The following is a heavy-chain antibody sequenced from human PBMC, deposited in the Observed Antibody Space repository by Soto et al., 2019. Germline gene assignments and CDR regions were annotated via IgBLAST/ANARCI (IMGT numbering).Heavy chain of an antibody. CDR3: AGGDRGVFPSCLDT. V-gene: IGHV4-31*03. CDR2: ISDSGST. J-gene: IGHJ2*01. D-gene: IGHD3-16*01. Sequence: PSETLSLTCTVSGGSISDGYYWSWIRQHPGKGLEWIGSISDSGSTSYNPSLKSRLTISVDTSKNQFSLNLRSVTAADTAVYYCAGGDRGVFPSCLDTGGRGPLFT. CDR1: GGSISDGYY.